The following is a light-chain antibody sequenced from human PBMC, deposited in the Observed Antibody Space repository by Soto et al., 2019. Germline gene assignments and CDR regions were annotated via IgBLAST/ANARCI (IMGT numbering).Light chain of an antibody. Sequence: QSALTQPASVSGSPGQSITISCTGTSSDICGYNYVSWYQQHPGEAPKLVIYEVSNRPSGVSNRFSGSKSGNTASLTISGLQADDEADYYCCSKTSSITYVFGSGTKLTVL. V-gene: IGLV2-14*01. CDR2: EVS. J-gene: IGLJ1*01. CDR1: SSDICGYNY. CDR3: CSKTSSITYV.